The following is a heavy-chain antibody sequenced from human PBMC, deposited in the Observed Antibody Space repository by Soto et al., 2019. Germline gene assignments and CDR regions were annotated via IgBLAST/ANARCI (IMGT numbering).Heavy chain of an antibody. V-gene: IGHV4-30-2*01. CDR1: GGSISSGGYS. CDR3: ARVPGP. CDR2: IYHSGST. J-gene: IGHJ5*02. Sequence: QLQLQESGSGLVKPSQTLSLTCAVSGGSISSGGYSWSWIRQPPGKGLEWIGYIYHSGSTYYNPSLXXXVTIXVXRSXXXFSXXLSSVTAADXAVYYCARVPGPWGQGTLVTVSS.